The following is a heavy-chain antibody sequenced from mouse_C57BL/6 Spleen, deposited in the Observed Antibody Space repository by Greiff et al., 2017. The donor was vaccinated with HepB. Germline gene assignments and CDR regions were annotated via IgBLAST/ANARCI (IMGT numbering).Heavy chain of an antibody. CDR2: INPNNGGT. CDR1: GYTFTDYY. Sequence: VQLQQSGPELVKPGASVKISCKASGYTFTDYYMNWVKQSHGKSLEWIGDINPNNGGTSYNQKFKGKATLTVDKSSSTAYMELRSLTSEDSAVYYCARFSGDYFDYWGQGTTLTVSS. J-gene: IGHJ2*01. CDR3: ARFSGDYFDY. V-gene: IGHV1-26*01.